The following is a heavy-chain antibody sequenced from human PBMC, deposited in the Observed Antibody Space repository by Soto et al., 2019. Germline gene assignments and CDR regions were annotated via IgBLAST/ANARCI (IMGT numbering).Heavy chain of an antibody. CDR1: GYTFTSYG. D-gene: IGHD6-19*01. CDR3: ARDLAVGLVDY. J-gene: IGHJ4*02. V-gene: IGHV1-18*01. CDR2: ISAYNGNT. Sequence: QVQLVQSGAEVKKPGASVKVSCKASGYTFTSYGISWVRQAPGQGLEWMGWISAYNGNTKYAQKLQGRVTMTTDTSTSTADMEVMSLRSDDTAVYDCARDLAVGLVDYWGQGTLVTVSS.